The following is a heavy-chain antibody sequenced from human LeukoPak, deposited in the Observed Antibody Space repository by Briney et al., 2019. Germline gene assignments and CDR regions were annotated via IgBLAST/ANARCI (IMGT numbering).Heavy chain of an antibody. CDR3: ARDVNWGFDY. D-gene: IGHD7-27*01. Sequence: GASVKVSCKASGYTFTSYDINWVRQATGQGLEWMGGIIPIFGTANYAQKFQGRVTITADESTSTAYMELSSLRSEDTAVYYCARDVNWGFDYWGQGTLVTVSS. CDR2: IIPIFGTA. CDR1: GYTFTSYD. V-gene: IGHV1-69*13. J-gene: IGHJ4*02.